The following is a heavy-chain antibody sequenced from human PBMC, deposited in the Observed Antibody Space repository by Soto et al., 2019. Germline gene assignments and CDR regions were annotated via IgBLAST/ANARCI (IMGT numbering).Heavy chain of an antibody. J-gene: IGHJ6*02. D-gene: IGHD3-22*01. CDR3: AKDYYDSSGSRYFYALAV. Sequence: EVQLLESGGGLVQPGGSLRLSCAASGFTFSSYAMSWVRQAPGKGLEWVSGITGSGVMTYYGDSVRGRFTISRDNSKNTLYLQMNSLRAEDTDVYYCAKDYYDSSGSRYFYALAVWGQGTTVTVSS. CDR1: GFTFSSYA. V-gene: IGHV3-23*01. CDR2: ITGSGVMT.